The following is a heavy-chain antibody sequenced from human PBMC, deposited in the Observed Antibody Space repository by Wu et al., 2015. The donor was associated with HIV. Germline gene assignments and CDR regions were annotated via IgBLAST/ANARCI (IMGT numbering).Heavy chain of an antibody. CDR3: AILSLTAGNPP. V-gene: IGHV1-2*02. CDR1: GYTFTDYY. CDR2: INPDSDGT. D-gene: IGHD2/OR15-2a*01. J-gene: IGHJ5*02. Sequence: QVQLVQSGAEVKKPGASVKVSCKASGYTFTDYYIHWVRQTPGQGLEWMGWINPDSDGTNYAEKFQGRVIMTRDTSINTAYLELSRLTSDDTALYFCAILSLTAGNPPWGQGTLVTVSS.